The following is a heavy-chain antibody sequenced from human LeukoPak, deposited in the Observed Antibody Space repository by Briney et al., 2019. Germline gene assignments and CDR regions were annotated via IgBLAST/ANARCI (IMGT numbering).Heavy chain of an antibody. CDR2: IIPIFGTA. V-gene: IGHV1-69*13. CDR1: GGTFSSYA. CDR3: ARRFLWFGELANWFDP. D-gene: IGHD3-10*01. Sequence: SVKVSCKASGGTFSSYAISWVRQAPGQGLEWMGGIIPIFGTANYAQKFQGRATITADESTSTAYMELSSLRSEDTAVYYCARRFLWFGELANWFDPWGQGTLVTVSS. J-gene: IGHJ5*02.